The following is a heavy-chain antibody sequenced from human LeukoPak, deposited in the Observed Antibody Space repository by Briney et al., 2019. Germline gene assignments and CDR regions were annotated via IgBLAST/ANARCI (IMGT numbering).Heavy chain of an antibody. CDR3: ARHVLYYDFLTGHTPNNWFDP. CDR1: GGAISNYC. Sequence: SETLSLTCTVSGGAISNYCWSWVRQPPGKGLEWIGYIYYSGSTNYNPSLKSRITMSVDTSKNQFSLKLSSVTAADTAVYYCARHVLYYDFLTGHTPNNWFDPWGQGTLVTVSS. V-gene: IGHV4-59*08. J-gene: IGHJ5*02. D-gene: IGHD3-9*01. CDR2: IYYSGST.